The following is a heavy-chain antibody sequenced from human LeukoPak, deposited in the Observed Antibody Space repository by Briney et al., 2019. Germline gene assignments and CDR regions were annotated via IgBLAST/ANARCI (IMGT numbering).Heavy chain of an antibody. D-gene: IGHD3-16*01. Sequence: ASVQVSCKTSGYIFGHNGIGWVRQAPGQGPEWMGWISAYNGDTNYAQNFQGRVTITADESTSTAYMELSSLRSEDTAVYYCARSRLLSDAFDIWGQGTMVTVSS. CDR2: ISAYNGDT. V-gene: IGHV1-18*01. CDR1: GYIFGHNG. J-gene: IGHJ3*02. CDR3: ARSRLLSDAFDI.